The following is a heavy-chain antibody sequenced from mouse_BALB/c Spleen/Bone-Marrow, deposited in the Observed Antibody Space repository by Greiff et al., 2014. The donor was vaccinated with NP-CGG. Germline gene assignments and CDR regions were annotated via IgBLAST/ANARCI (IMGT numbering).Heavy chain of an antibody. CDR3: ASYVYGYYFDY. CDR2: IDPANGNT. D-gene: IGHD2-2*01. CDR1: GFNIKDTY. Sequence: VQLKESGAELVKPGASVKLSCPASGFNIKDTYMHWGKQRPEQGLEWIGRIDPANGNTKYDPKFQGKATITADTSSNTAYLQLSSLTSEDTAVYYCASYVYGYYFDYWGQGTTLTVSS. J-gene: IGHJ2*01. V-gene: IGHV14-3*02.